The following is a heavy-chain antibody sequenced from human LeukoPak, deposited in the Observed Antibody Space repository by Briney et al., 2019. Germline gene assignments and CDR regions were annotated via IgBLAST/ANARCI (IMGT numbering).Heavy chain of an antibody. J-gene: IGHJ3*02. CDR3: ARGMGATENDAFDI. CDR2: IIPIFGTA. V-gene: IGHV1-69*05. Sequence: SVKVSCKASGYTFTSYAISWVRQAPGQGLERMGGIIPIFGTANYAQKFQGRVTITTDESTSTAYMELSSLRSEDTAVYYCARGMGATENDAFDIWGQGTMVTVSS. CDR1: GYTFTSYA. D-gene: IGHD1-26*01.